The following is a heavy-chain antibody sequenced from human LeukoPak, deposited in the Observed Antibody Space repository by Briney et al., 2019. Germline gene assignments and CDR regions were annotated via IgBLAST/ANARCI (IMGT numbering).Heavy chain of an antibody. CDR1: GYTFTSYD. CDR3: ARVPREIASI. J-gene: IGHJ3*02. Sequence: ASVKVSCKASGYTFTSYDINWVRQATGQGLEWMGYMNPASGNTGYAQKFQGSVTMTTDTSISTAYMELSSLRSEDTAVYYCARVPREIASIWGQGTMVTVSS. V-gene: IGHV1-8*01. CDR2: MNPASGNT. D-gene: IGHD3-16*02.